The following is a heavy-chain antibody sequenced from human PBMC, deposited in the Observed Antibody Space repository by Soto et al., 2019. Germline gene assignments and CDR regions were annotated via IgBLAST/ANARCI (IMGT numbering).Heavy chain of an antibody. CDR2: IYYSGST. D-gene: IGHD1-26*01. V-gene: IGHV4-39*01. CDR3: ARPSGSYLYYFDY. J-gene: IGHJ4*02. CDR1: GGSISSSGFY. Sequence: SETLSLTCTVSGGSISSSGFYWGWIRQPPGKGLEWIGSIYYSGSTYYNPSLKSRVTISVDTSKNQFSLKLSSVTAADTAVYYCARPSGSYLYYFDYWGQGTLVTVSS.